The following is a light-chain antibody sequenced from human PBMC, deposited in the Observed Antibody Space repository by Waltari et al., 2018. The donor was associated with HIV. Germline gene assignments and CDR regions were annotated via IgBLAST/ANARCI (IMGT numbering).Light chain of an antibody. CDR2: GNS. V-gene: IGLV1-40*01. CDR3: QSYDSSLTVVI. CDR1: SSNIGAGYE. Sequence: QSVLTQPPSVSGAPGQRVTISCTGSSSNIGAGYEVHWYQQVPGTAPKLLIFGNSNRPSGVPDRFSGSKSATSASLAITGLQAEDEADYYCQSYDSSLTVVIFGGGTKLTVL. J-gene: IGLJ2*01.